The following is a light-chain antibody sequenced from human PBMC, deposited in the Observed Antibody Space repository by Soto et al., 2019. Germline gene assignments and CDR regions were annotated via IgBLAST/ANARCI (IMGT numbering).Light chain of an antibody. V-gene: IGKV1-9*01. CDR2: AAS. J-gene: IGKJ4*01. CDR3: QQINSYPPGVT. CDR1: QGISSY. Sequence: DIQLTQSPSFLSASVGDRVTITCRASQGISSYLAWYQQKPRIAPKLLIYAASTLQSGVPSRFSGSRSGTEFTLTISSLQPEDFATYYCQQINSYPPGVTFGGGTKVEIK.